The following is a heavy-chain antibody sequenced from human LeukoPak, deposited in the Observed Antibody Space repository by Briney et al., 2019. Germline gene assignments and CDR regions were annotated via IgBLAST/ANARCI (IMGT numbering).Heavy chain of an antibody. Sequence: GSLRLSCAASGFTFSSYWMSWVRQAPGKGLEWVANIKQDGSEKYYVDSVKGRFTISRDNAKNSLYLQMNSLRAEDTDVYYCARDPPGSSWYVWGQGALVTVSS. CDR2: IKQDGSEK. CDR1: GFTFSSYW. V-gene: IGHV3-7*01. D-gene: IGHD6-13*01. CDR3: ARDPPGSSWYV. J-gene: IGHJ4*02.